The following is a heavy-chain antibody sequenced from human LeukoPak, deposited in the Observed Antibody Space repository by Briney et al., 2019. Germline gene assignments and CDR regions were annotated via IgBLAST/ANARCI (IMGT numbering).Heavy chain of an antibody. D-gene: IGHD3-3*01. Sequence: GGSLRLSCAASGFTFSSYSMNWVRQAPGKGLEWVSSISSSSSYIYYADSVKGRFTISRDNSKNTLYLQMNSLRAEDTAVYYCAKDFLGGQYYYYYYGMDVWGQGTTVTVSS. V-gene: IGHV3-21*04. CDR1: GFTFSSYS. J-gene: IGHJ6*02. CDR3: AKDFLGGQYYYYYYGMDV. CDR2: ISSSSSYI.